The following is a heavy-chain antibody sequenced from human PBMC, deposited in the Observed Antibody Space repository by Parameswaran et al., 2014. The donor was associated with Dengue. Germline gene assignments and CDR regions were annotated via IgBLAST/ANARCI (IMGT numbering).Heavy chain of an antibody. CDR2: IYPGDSDT. V-gene: IGHV5-51*01. J-gene: IGHJ5*02. CDR1: GYRFTSYW. CDR3: ARSFSGFGELSPNWFDP. D-gene: IGHD3-10*01. Sequence: KVSCKGSGYRFTSYWIGWVRQMPGKGLEWMGIIYPGDSDTRYSPSFQGQVAISADNSINTAYLHWSSLKASDTAMYYCARSFSGFGELSPNWFDPWGQGTLVTVSS.